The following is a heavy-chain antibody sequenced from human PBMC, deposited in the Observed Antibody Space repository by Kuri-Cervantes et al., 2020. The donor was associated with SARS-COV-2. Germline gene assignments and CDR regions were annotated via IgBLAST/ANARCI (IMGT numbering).Heavy chain of an antibody. D-gene: IGHD3-10*01. V-gene: IGHV3-43*01. Sequence: ETLSLTCAASGFTFDDYTMHWVRQAPGKGLEWVSLTSWDGGSTYYADSVKGRFTISRDNSKNTLYLQMNGLRAEDTAVYYCARDLNSGAPWFDPWGQGTLVTGSS. CDR3: ARDLNSGAPWFDP. J-gene: IGHJ5*02. CDR1: GFTFDDYT. CDR2: TSWDGGST.